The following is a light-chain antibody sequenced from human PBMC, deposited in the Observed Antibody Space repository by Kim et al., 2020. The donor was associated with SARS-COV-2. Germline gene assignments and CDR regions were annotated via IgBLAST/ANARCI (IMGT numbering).Light chain of an antibody. CDR1: QSVASSS. J-gene: IGKJ1*01. Sequence: SPGERATLSCSASQSVASSSLAWYQQKPGQAPRLLVYGASSRASGIPDRFSGSGAGTDFTLTITRLEPEDFAVYYCQQYGTSPWTFGQGTKVVIK. CDR2: GAS. CDR3: QQYGTSPWT. V-gene: IGKV3-20*01.